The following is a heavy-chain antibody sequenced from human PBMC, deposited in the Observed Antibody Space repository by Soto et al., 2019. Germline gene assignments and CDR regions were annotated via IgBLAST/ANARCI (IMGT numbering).Heavy chain of an antibody. V-gene: IGHV1-8*02. CDR1: GYTFTSYD. J-gene: IGHJ6*02. Sequence: ASVKVSCKASGYTFTSYDINCVRQATGQGLEWMGWMNPNSGNTGYAQKFQGRVTMTRNTSISTAYMELSSLRSEDTAVYYCARVGRATVYYYYYYGMDVWGQGTTVTVSS. CDR2: MNPNSGNT. CDR3: ARVGRATVYYYYYYGMDV. D-gene: IGHD4-17*01.